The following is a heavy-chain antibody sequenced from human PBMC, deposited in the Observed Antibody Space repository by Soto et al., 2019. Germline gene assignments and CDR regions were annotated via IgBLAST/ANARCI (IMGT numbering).Heavy chain of an antibody. J-gene: IGHJ4*02. CDR2: IYSGGST. V-gene: IGHV3-66*01. CDR1: GFTVSSNY. CDR3: ARGGLGGYDYPFDY. D-gene: IGHD5-12*01. Sequence: GESLKISCAASGFTVSSNYMSWVRQAPGKGLEWVSVIYSGGSTYYADSVKGRFTISRDNSKNTLYLQMNSLRAEDTAVYYCARGGLGGYDYPFDYWGQGTLVTVSS.